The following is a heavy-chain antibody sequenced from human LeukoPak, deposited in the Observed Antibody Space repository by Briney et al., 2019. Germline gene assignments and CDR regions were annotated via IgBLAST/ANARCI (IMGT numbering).Heavy chain of an antibody. Sequence: SETLSLNCTVSGGSISSYYWSWIRQPPGKGLEWIGYIYYSGSTNYNPSLKSRVTISVDTSKNQFSLKLSSVTAADTAVYYCARDTRGGFGNDAFDIWGQGTMVTVSS. J-gene: IGHJ3*02. V-gene: IGHV4-59*01. CDR2: IYYSGST. CDR3: ARDTRGGFGNDAFDI. D-gene: IGHD3-10*01. CDR1: GGSISSYY.